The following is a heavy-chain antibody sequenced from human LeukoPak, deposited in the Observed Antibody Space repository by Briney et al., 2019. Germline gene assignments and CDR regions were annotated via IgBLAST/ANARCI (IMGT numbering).Heavy chain of an antibody. Sequence: GESLKISCKGSGYSFPNYWIGWVRQMPGKGLEWMGIIYPGDSDTRYSPSFQGQVTISADKSISTAYLQWSSLKASDTAMYYCARRLTYDSRAYYCLDYWGQGTLVTVSS. D-gene: IGHD3-22*01. J-gene: IGHJ4*02. CDR3: ARRLTYDSRAYYCLDY. CDR1: GYSFPNYW. CDR2: IYPGDSDT. V-gene: IGHV5-51*01.